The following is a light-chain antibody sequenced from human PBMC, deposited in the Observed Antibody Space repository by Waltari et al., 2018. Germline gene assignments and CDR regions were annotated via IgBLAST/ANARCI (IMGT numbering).Light chain of an antibody. J-gene: IGKJ2*01. CDR1: QSVSSSY. CDR2: LAS. CDR3: QYYGSYT. V-gene: IGKV3-20*01. Sequence: EIVLTPSPGTLSLSPGERATLSCRASQSVSSSYLAWYQQKPGQAPRHLMYLASSRATGIPDRFSGSGSGTDFTLTISRLEPEDFAVYYCQYYGSYTFGQGTKLAI.